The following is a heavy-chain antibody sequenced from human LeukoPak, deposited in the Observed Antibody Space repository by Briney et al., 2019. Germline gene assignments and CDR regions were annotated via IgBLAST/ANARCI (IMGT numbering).Heavy chain of an antibody. V-gene: IGHV3-48*03. J-gene: IGHJ3*02. CDR2: ISSSGSTI. Sequence: PGGSLRLSCAASGFTLSNYAMNWVRQTPGKGLEWVSYISSSGSTIYYADSVKGRFTISRDNAKNSLYLQMNSLRAEDTAVYYCAGRITMIVTDAFDIWGQGTMVTVSS. CDR1: GFTLSNYA. D-gene: IGHD3-22*01. CDR3: AGRITMIVTDAFDI.